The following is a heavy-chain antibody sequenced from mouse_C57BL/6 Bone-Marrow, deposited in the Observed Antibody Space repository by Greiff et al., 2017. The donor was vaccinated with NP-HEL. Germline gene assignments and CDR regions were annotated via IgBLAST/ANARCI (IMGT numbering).Heavy chain of an antibody. CDR3: ARGQGECYFDY. D-gene: IGHD3-3*01. CDR1: GYTFTDYY. V-gene: IGHV1-19*01. CDR2: INPYNGGT. Sequence: EVQLQQSGPVLVKPGASVKMSCKASGYTFTDYYMNWVKQSHGKSLEWIGVINPYNGGTSYNQKFKGKATLTVDKSSSTAYMELNSLTSEDSAVYYCARGQGECYFDYWGQGTTLTVSS. J-gene: IGHJ2*01.